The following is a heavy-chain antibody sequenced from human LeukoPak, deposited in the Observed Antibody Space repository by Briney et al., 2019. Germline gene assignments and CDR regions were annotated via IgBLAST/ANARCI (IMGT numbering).Heavy chain of an antibody. V-gene: IGHV3-53*01. CDR1: GFTVSTNY. D-gene: IGHD6-19*01. CDR3: ARDQTRLAGTRPYGMDV. J-gene: IGHJ6*02. Sequence: PGGSLRLSCAASGFTVSTNYMSWVRQAPGKGPEWVSVIYSGGSTYYADSVKGRFTISRDSSKNTLYLQMNSLRAEDTAVYYCARDQTRLAGTRPYGMDVWGQGTTVIVSS. CDR2: IYSGGST.